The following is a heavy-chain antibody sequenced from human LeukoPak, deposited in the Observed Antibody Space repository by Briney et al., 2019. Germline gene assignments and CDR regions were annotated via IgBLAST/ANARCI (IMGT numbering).Heavy chain of an antibody. D-gene: IGHD3-22*01. Sequence: PGGSLRLSCAASGFTFSDYYMSWIRQAPGKGLEWGSYISSSGSTIYYADSVKGRFTISRDNAKNSLYLQMNSLRAEDTAVYYCASPPTYHSSGYVGGWGQGTLVTVSS. V-gene: IGHV3-11*01. CDR2: ISSSGSTI. CDR1: GFTFSDYY. CDR3: ASPPTYHSSGYVGG. J-gene: IGHJ4*02.